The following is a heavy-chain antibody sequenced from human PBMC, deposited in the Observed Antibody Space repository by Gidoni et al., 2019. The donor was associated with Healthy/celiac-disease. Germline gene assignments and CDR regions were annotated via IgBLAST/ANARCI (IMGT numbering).Heavy chain of an antibody. CDR3: ARAMRYCTNGVCNSYYYYGMDV. V-gene: IGHV1-2*02. D-gene: IGHD2-8*01. Sequence: QVQLVQSGAEVKTPGASAKVSCKASGYTFTGYYMHWVRQAPGQGLEWMGWINPNSGGTNYAQKIQGRVTMTRDTSISTAYMELSRLRSDDTAVYYCARAMRYCTNGVCNSYYYYGMDVWGQGTTVTVSS. CDR2: INPNSGGT. J-gene: IGHJ6*02. CDR1: GYTFTGYY.